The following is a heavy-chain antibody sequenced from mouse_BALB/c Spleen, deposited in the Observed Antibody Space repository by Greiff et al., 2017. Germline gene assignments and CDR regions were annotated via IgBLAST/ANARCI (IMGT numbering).Heavy chain of an antibody. Sequence: EVHLVESGGGLVQPGGSRKLSCAASGFTFSSFGMHWVRQAPEKGLEWVAYISSGSSTIYYADTVKGRFTISRDNPKNTLFLQMTSLRSEDTAMYYCARGLAWFAYWGQGTLVTVSA. CDR1: GFTFSSFG. V-gene: IGHV5-17*02. CDR3: ARGLAWFAY. J-gene: IGHJ3*01. CDR2: ISSGSSTI.